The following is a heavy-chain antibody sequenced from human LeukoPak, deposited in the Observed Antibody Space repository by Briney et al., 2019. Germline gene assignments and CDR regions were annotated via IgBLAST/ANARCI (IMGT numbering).Heavy chain of an antibody. CDR3: ASLEGGPSDGR. Sequence: GGSLRLSCEVSGFPVRSRYMTWVRQPPGKGPECVAVIYSGGTTYHIDSVKGRFTISRDISKSTMYLEMNNLRVEDTAIYYCASLEGGPSDGRWGQGTLVTVSS. D-gene: IGHD3-3*01. CDR2: IYSGGTT. J-gene: IGHJ4*02. CDR1: GFPVRSRY. V-gene: IGHV3-53*01.